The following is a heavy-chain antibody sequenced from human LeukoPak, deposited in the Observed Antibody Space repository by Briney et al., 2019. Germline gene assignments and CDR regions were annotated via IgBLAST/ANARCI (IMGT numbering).Heavy chain of an antibody. Sequence: ASVKVSCKASGYTFTGYYMHWVRQAPGQGLEWMGWINPNGGGTNYAQKFQGRVTMTRDTSISTAYMELSRLRSDDTAVYYCARTRNRDGYNGCWGQGTLVTVSS. D-gene: IGHD5-24*01. V-gene: IGHV1-2*02. CDR3: ARTRNRDGYNGC. CDR1: GYTFTGYY. J-gene: IGHJ4*02. CDR2: INPNGGGT.